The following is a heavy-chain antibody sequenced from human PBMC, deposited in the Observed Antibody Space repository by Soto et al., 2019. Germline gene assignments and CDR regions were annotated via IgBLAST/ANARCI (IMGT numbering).Heavy chain of an antibody. D-gene: IGHD3-22*01. CDR1: GYTFTSYG. CDR2: ISAYNGNT. J-gene: IGHJ5*02. CDR3: AKQYDSSGYLGWFDP. V-gene: IGHV1-18*01. Sequence: ASVKVSCKASGYTFTSYGISWVRQAPGQGLEWMGWISAYNGNTNYAQKLQGRVTMTTDTSTSTAYMELRSLRSDDTAVYYCAKQYDSSGYLGWFDPWGQGTLVTVSS.